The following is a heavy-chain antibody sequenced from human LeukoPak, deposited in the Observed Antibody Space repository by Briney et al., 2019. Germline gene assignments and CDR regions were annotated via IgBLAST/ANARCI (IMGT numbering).Heavy chain of an antibody. CDR2: IKKDGSER. CDR3: ARAPY. J-gene: IGHJ4*02. CDR1: GFTVSSNY. Sequence: PGGSLRLSCVASGFTVSSNYMSWVRQAPGKGLEWVANIKKDGSERYYVDSVKGRFTISRDNAKNSLYLQMSSLRAEDTAVYYCARAPYWGQGTLVTVSS. V-gene: IGHV3-7*01.